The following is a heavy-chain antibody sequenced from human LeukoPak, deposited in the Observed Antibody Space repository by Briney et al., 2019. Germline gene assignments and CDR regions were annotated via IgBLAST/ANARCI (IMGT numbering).Heavy chain of an antibody. Sequence: SETLSLTCGVYGGSFSGYYWSWIRQPPGKGLEWIGEIYHSGSTNYNPSLKSRVTISVDTSKNQFSLKLSSVTAADTAVYYCASSRGSLDVWGKGTTVTVSS. D-gene: IGHD6-13*01. J-gene: IGHJ6*04. V-gene: IGHV4-34*01. CDR3: ASSRGSLDV. CDR2: IYHSGST. CDR1: GGSFSGYY.